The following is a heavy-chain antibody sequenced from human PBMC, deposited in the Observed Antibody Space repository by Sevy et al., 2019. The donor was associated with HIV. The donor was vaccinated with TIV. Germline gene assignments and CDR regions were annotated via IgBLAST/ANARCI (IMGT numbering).Heavy chain of an antibody. CDR2: ISYDESNK. J-gene: IGHJ4*02. CDR1: GFTFSSYA. D-gene: IGHD3-10*01. Sequence: GGSLRLSCAASGFTFSSYAMHWVRQAPGKGLEWVAVISYDESNKYYADSVKGRFTISRDNSKNTLYLQMNSLRAEDTAVYYCARDSGRYWGQGTLVTVSS. CDR3: ARDSGRY. V-gene: IGHV3-30-3*01.